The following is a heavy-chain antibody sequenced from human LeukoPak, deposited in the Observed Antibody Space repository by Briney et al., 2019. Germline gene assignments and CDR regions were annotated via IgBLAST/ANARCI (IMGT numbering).Heavy chain of an antibody. CDR3: ARGYCGGDCFDAFDI. CDR1: GGSFSGYY. CDR2: INHSGST. D-gene: IGHD2-21*01. V-gene: IGHV4-34*01. Sequence: KPSETLSLTCAVYGGSFSGYYWSWIRQPPGKGLEWIGEINHSGSTNYNPSLKSRVTISVDTSKNQFSLKLSSVTAADTAVYYCARGYCGGDCFDAFDIWGQGTMVTISS. J-gene: IGHJ3*02.